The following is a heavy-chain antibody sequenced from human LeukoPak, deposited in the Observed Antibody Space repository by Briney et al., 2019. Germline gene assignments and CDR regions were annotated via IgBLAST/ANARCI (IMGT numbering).Heavy chain of an antibody. D-gene: IGHD4-17*01. CDR2: IIPMFGTT. CDR1: GGTFSSYA. J-gene: IGHJ4*02. Sequence: EASVKVSCKASGGTFSSYAISWVRQAPGQGLEWMGGIIPMFGTTKYAQEFQGRVTITTDESTRTAYMELSSLRSEDTAVFYCATTSMYGDYVAFAFAHWGQGTLVTVSS. V-gene: IGHV1-69*05. CDR3: ATTSMYGDYVAFAFAH.